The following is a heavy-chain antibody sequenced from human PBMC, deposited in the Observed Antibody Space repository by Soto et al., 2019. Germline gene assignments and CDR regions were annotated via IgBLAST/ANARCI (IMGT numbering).Heavy chain of an antibody. J-gene: IGHJ6*02. Sequence: GGSLRLSCAASGFSFSRHGMHWVRQAPGKGLEWVAVISYDGSNQDYADSVKGRFSISRDNSKNTVYLQMNSLRVEDSAVYYCARDRSSTYYYYGMDLWGQGTTVTVSS. CDR1: GFSFSRHG. D-gene: IGHD6-19*01. CDR2: ISYDGSNQ. V-gene: IGHV3-30-3*01. CDR3: ARDRSSTYYYYGMDL.